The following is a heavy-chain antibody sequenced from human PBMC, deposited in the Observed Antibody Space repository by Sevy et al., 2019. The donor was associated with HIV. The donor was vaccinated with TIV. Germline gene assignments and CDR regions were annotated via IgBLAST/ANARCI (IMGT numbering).Heavy chain of an antibody. CDR1: GFTFSSYA. CDR3: AREADIVVVPAPPTYYYYGMDV. J-gene: IGHJ6*02. D-gene: IGHD2-2*01. CDR2: ISYDGSNK. V-gene: IGHV3-30*04. Sequence: GGSLRLSCAASGFTFSSYAMHWVRQAPGKGLERVAVISYDGSNKYYADSVKGRFTISRDNSKNTLYLQMNSLRAEDTAVYYCAREADIVVVPAPPTYYYYGMDVWGQGTTVTVSS.